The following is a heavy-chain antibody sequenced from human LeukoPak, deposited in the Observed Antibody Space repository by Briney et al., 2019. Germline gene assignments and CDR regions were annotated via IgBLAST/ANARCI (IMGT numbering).Heavy chain of an antibody. CDR3: ARHVGISF. D-gene: IGHD7-27*01. CDR1: GFSVYSNY. Sequence: QSGGSLRLSCAASGFSVYSNYMTWVRQAPGKGLEWVANIREDGTEKNYVDSVKGRFTISRDNAKNSLFLQMSNLRDDDTAIYYCARHVGISFWGQGTLVTVSS. J-gene: IGHJ4*02. CDR2: IREDGTEK. V-gene: IGHV3-7*01.